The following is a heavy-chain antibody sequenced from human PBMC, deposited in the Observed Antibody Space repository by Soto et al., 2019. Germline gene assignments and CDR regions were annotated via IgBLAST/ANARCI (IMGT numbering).Heavy chain of an antibody. D-gene: IGHD5-12*01. V-gene: IGHV4-30-2*01. CDR2: IYHSGST. CDR3: AAGGGLPRYY. J-gene: IGHJ4*02. Sequence: QLQLQESGSGLVKPSQTLSLTCAVSGGSISSGGYSWSWIRQPPGKGLEWIGYIYHSGSTYYNPSLKSRATISLDRSKTQFSLKLSSATAADTAVYYCAAGGGLPRYYWGQGTLVTVSS. CDR1: GGSISSGGYS.